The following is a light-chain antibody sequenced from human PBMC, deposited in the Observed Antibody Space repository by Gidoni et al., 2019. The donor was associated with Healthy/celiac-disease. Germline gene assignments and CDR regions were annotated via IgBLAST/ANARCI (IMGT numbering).Light chain of an antibody. Sequence: ELVLTQSPGTLFLSPGERATLSCRASQSVSSSYLAWYQQKPGQAPRLLIYGASSRATGIPDRFSGSGSGTDFTLTISRLEPEDFAVYYCQQYGSSPLTFGGGTKVEIK. CDR2: GAS. J-gene: IGKJ4*01. CDR3: QQYGSSPLT. V-gene: IGKV3-20*01. CDR1: QSVSSSY.